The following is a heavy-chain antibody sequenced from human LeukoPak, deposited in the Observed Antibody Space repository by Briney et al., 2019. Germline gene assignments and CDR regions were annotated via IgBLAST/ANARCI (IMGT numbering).Heavy chain of an antibody. CDR2: ISSGSNPI. V-gene: IGHV3-11*04. J-gene: IGHJ4*02. D-gene: IGHD6-13*01. Sequence: GGSLGLSCAASGFTFSDYYMSWIRQAPGKGLEWVSYISSGSNPIYYADSVKGRFTISRDNAKNSLYLQMNSLGAEDTAVYYCARGGSSWLYYWGQGTLVTVSS. CDR1: GFTFSDYY. CDR3: ARGGSSWLYY.